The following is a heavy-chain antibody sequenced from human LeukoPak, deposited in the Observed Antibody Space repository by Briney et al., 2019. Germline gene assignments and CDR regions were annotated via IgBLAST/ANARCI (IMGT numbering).Heavy chain of an antibody. V-gene: IGHV3-7*01. J-gene: IGHJ4*02. Sequence: PGGSLRLSCAASGFTYSSHWMSWVRQAPGKGLEWVGNIKEDGSQKYYAGSVKGRFTISRDNAKNSLYLHMNSLRVEDTAVYYCARDGGWGWDYWGQGTLVTVSS. CDR1: GFTYSSHW. CDR2: IKEDGSQK. CDR3: ARDGGWGWDY. D-gene: IGHD6-19*01.